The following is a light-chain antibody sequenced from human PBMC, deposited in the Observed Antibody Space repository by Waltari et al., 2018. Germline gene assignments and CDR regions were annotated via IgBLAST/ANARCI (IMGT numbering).Light chain of an antibody. J-gene: IGLJ1*01. Sequence: QSALTQPASVSGSPGQSIAISCPGRSTDIGSYDFFSWFQQEPGKAPKLIIYETNKRPSGVSDRFSGSKSGNTASLTISGLQAEDEADYYCCSYTGPTFYVFGPATKVTVL. CDR3: CSYTGPTFYV. CDR1: STDIGSYDF. V-gene: IGLV2-23*01. CDR2: ETN.